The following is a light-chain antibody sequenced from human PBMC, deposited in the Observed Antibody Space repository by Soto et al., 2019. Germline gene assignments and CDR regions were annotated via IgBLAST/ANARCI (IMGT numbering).Light chain of an antibody. Sequence: EILLTQSPGTLSLSPGERATLSCRASQSVSSEYLAWYQQRPDQAPRLLFYGASSRATGIPDRFSGTESGTDFALTISRLEPEDVAVYYCQQYCSSDITFGQGTRREIK. CDR2: GAS. CDR3: QQYCSSDIT. V-gene: IGKV3-20*01. CDR1: QSVSSEY. J-gene: IGKJ5*01.